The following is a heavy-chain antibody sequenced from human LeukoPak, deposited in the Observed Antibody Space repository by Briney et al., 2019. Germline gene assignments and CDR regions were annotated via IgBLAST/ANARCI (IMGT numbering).Heavy chain of an antibody. V-gene: IGHV4-34*01. Sequence: SETLSLTCAVYGGSFSGYYWSWIRQPPGKGLEWIGEINHSGSTNYNPSLKSRVTLSVDTSKNQFSLKLTSVTAADSAVYYCAGLGVMVLVYQSESWGQGTPVTVSS. D-gene: IGHD2-8*01. CDR1: GGSFSGYY. CDR2: INHSGST. J-gene: IGHJ1*01. CDR3: AGLGVMVLVYQSES.